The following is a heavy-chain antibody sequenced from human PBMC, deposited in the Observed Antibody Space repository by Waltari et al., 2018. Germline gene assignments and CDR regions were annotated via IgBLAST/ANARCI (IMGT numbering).Heavy chain of an antibody. J-gene: IGHJ3*02. CDR2: YSPIFGTA. CDR1: GGTFSSYA. V-gene: IGHV1-69*05. D-gene: IGHD3-22*01. Sequence: QVQLVQSGAEVKKPGSSVKVSCKASGGTFSSYAISWVRQATGQGLEWMGGYSPIFGTANYAQKFQGRVTITTDESTSTAYMELSSLRSEDTAVYYCASLPYYYDSSGYEQAFDIWGQGTMVTVSS. CDR3: ASLPYYYDSSGYEQAFDI.